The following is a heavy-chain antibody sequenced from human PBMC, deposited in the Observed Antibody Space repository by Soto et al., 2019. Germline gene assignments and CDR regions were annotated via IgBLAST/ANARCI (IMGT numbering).Heavy chain of an antibody. CDR2: IYTSGST. Sequence: QVQLQESGPGLVKPSETLSLTCTVSGGSISSYYWSWIRQPAGKGLEWIGRIYTSGSTNYNPSLKSRVTMSVDTSKNQFSLKLSSVTAADTAVYYCARVPYIAAAGTHYYYGMDVWGQGTTVTVSS. V-gene: IGHV4-4*07. D-gene: IGHD6-13*01. CDR3: ARVPYIAAAGTHYYYGMDV. J-gene: IGHJ6*02. CDR1: GGSISSYY.